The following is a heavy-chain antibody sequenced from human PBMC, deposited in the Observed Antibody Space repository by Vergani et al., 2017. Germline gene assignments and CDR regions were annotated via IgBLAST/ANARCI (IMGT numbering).Heavy chain of an antibody. Sequence: APGKGLEWVSSISSSSSYIYYADSVKGRFTISRDNAKNTLYLQMNSLRAEDTAVYYCARVLITFGGVIAEIDYWGQGTLVTVSS. CDR2: ISSSSSYI. CDR3: ARVLITFGGVIAEIDY. V-gene: IGHV3-21*01. J-gene: IGHJ4*02. D-gene: IGHD3-16*02.